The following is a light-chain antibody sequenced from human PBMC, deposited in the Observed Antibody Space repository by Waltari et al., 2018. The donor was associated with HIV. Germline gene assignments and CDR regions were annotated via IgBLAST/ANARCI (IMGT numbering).Light chain of an antibody. J-gene: IGKJ1*01. CDR1: QTISPY. Sequence: DIQMTPSPSSLSASVGDRVTIACRASQTISPYLNWYQQKAGKAPKVLIYATSNLQSGVPSRFSGSGSGTDFTLTISSLQPEDFATYFCQQSYSFPRTFGQGTKVEIK. V-gene: IGKV1-39*01. CDR3: QQSYSFPRT. CDR2: ATS.